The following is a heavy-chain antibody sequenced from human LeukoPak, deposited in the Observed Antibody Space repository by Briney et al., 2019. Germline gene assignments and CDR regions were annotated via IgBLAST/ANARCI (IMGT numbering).Heavy chain of an antibody. D-gene: IGHD3-22*01. V-gene: IGHV3-64D*09. Sequence: PGGSLRLSCSASGFTFSTYFMHWVRQAPGKGLEYVSAISSNGGSTYYADSVKGRFTISRDNSKNTLYLQMSSLRAEDTAVYHCVKDDSYYYDGSGYPHWGQGTLVTVSS. CDR2: ISSNGGST. J-gene: IGHJ4*02. CDR3: VKDDSYYYDGSGYPH. CDR1: GFTFSTYF.